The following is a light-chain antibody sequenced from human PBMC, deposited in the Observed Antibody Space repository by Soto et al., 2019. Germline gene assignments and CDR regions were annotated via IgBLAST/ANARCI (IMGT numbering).Light chain of an antibody. CDR2: SNN. J-gene: IGLJ3*02. Sequence: QSVLTQPPSASGTPGQRVTISCSGSSSNVGSNTVNWYQQLPGTAPKLLIYSNNQRPSGVPDRFSGSKSGTSASLAISGLQSEDEADYYCASWDDSLNGSNWVFAGGTKVTVL. CDR3: ASWDDSLNGSNWV. V-gene: IGLV1-44*01. CDR1: SSNVGSNT.